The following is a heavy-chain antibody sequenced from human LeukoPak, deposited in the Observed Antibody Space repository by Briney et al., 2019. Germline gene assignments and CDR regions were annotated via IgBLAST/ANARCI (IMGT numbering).Heavy chain of an antibody. V-gene: IGHV1-2*02. D-gene: IGHD3-10*01. CDR3: ARDPSSMVRGVIIYYFDH. CDR1: GYTFTGHY. Sequence: ASVKVSCKASGYTFTGHYLHWVRQAPGQGLEWMGWINPNSGGTNSAQKFQGRVTLTSGTSVNTAYLEVNSLRSDDTAVYYCARDPSSMVRGVIIYYFDHWGQGTLVTVSS. J-gene: IGHJ4*02. CDR2: INPNSGGT.